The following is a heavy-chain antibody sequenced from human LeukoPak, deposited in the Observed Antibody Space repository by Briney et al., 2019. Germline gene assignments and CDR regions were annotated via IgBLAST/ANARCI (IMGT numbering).Heavy chain of an antibody. Sequence: GASVKVSCKASGYTFTSYGISWVRQAPGQGLEWMGWISAYNGNTSYAQKLQGRVTMTTDTSTSTAYMELRSLRSDDTAVYYCASSLGYYDSSGYYYRYWGQGTLVTVSS. V-gene: IGHV1-18*01. CDR3: ASSLGYYDSSGYYYRY. D-gene: IGHD3-22*01. J-gene: IGHJ4*02. CDR1: GYTFTSYG. CDR2: ISAYNGNT.